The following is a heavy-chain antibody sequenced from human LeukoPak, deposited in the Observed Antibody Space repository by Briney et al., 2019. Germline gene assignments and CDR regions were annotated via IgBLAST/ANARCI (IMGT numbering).Heavy chain of an antibody. J-gene: IGHJ4*02. V-gene: IGHV3-23*01. CDR3: AKAIFYDY. CDR1: GFTFSTSA. D-gene: IGHD3-9*01. Sequence: PGGSLRLSCVASGFTFSTSAVSWVRQAPGKGLEWVSSISGSGGGTYCADSVKGRFIISRDNSKNTLYLQMNSLRAEDTAVYYCAKAIFYDYWGQGTLVTVSS. CDR2: ISGSGGGT.